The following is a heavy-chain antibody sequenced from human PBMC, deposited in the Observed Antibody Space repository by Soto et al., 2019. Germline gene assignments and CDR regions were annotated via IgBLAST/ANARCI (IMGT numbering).Heavy chain of an antibody. D-gene: IGHD3-9*01. CDR2: VNPNTGLT. V-gene: IGHV1-2*02. J-gene: IGHJ5*02. CDR1: GYTFTALY. CDR3: TTLRLDP. Sequence: GSVKVSCKASGYTFTALYMNWVRQAPGEGLEWMGWVNPNTGLTRYAQKFQDRVTMTRDTSINTAYMELRGLTSDDTAVYYCTTLRLDPWGQGTLVTVSS.